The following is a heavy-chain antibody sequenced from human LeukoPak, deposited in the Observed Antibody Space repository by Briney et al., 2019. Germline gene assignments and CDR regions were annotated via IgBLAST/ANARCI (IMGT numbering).Heavy chain of an antibody. Sequence: SVKVSCKASGGTFSSYAISWVRQAPGQGLEWMGKIIPIFGIANYAQKFQGRVTITADKSTSTAYMELSSLRSEDTAVYYCSSTPGDSYYYYGMDVWGQGTTVTVSS. V-gene: IGHV1-69*04. D-gene: IGHD3-16*01. J-gene: IGHJ6*02. CDR3: SSTPGDSYYYYGMDV. CDR1: GGTFSSYA. CDR2: IIPIFGIA.